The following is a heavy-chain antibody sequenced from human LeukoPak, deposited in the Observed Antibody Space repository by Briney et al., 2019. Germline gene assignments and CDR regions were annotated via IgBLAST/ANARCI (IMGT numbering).Heavy chain of an antibody. J-gene: IGHJ6*03. CDR3: VRGGDMVRGVVVDYYYYYYMDV. V-gene: IGHV4-34*01. CDR2: INHSGST. D-gene: IGHD3-10*01. CDR1: GGSFSGYY. Sequence: PSETLSLTCAVYGGSFSGYYWSWIRQPPGKGLEWIGEINHSGSTNYNPALKSRGTISIDTSKKHFSLRLNSVTAADTAVSYCVRGGDMVRGVVVDYYYYYYMDVWGKGTTVTVSS.